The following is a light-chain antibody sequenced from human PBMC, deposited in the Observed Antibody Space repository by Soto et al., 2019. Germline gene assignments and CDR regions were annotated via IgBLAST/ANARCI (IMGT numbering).Light chain of an antibody. J-gene: IGLJ1*01. Sequence: QSALTQPASVSGSPGQSITVSCTGTSSDVGGYNSVSWYQQHPGKPPKLIIYEVSNRPSGVSDRFSGSKSVNTASLTISGLQAEYEADYYCSSYTSTSSYVFATGTKVTGL. CDR1: SSDVGGYNS. CDR3: SSYTSTSSYV. V-gene: IGLV2-14*03. CDR2: EVS.